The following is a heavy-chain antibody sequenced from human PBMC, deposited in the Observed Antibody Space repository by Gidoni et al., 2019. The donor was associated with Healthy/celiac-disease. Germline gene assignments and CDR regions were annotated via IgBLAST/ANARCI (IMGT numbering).Heavy chain of an antibody. Sequence: QVQLQQWGAGLLKPSETLSLTCAVYGGSFSGYYWSWIRQPPGKGLEWIGEINHSGSTNYNPSLKSRVTISVDTSKNQFSLKLSSVTAADTAVYYCARGFTSFYYYYGMDVWGQGTTVTVSS. CDR3: ARGFTSFYYYYGMDV. V-gene: IGHV4-34*01. J-gene: IGHJ6*02. CDR2: INHSGST. D-gene: IGHD3-3*01. CDR1: GGSFSGYY.